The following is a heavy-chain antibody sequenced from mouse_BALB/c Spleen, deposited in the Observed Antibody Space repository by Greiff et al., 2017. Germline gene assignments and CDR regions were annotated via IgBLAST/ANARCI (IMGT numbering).Heavy chain of an antibody. CDR2: IYPGDGST. CDR1: GYTFTSYD. Sequence: QVQLQQSGPELAKPGALVKISCKASGYTFTSYDINWVKQRPGQGLEWIGWIYPGDGSTKYNEKFKGKATLTADKSSSTAYMQLSSLTSENSAVYFCARSTYAMDYWGQGTSVTVSS. V-gene: IGHV1S56*01. J-gene: IGHJ4*01. D-gene: IGHD5-1*01. CDR3: ARSTYAMDY.